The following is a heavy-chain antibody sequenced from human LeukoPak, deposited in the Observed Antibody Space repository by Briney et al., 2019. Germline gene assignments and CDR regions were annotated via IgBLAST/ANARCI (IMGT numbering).Heavy chain of an antibody. CDR1: GYTFTSYY. Sequence: ASVKVSCKASGYTFTSYYMHWVRQAPGQGLEWMGIINPSGGSTSYAQKFQGRVTMTRDMSTSTVYMELSSLRSEDTAVYYCWVPQKKNYSHYRDVWGKGTTVTVSS. CDR3: WVPQKKNYSHYRDV. J-gene: IGHJ6*03. V-gene: IGHV1-46*01. CDR2: INPSGGST.